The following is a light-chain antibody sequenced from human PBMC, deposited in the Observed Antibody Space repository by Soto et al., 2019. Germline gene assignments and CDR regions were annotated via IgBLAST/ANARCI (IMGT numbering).Light chain of an antibody. Sequence: EIVLTQSPDTLSLSPGERATLSCRASQSVSRSYLAWYQQKPGQAPRLVIYDASNRATGIPDRFSGSGSGTDLTLTISRLEPEDFAVYFCHHFGSSWTFGQGTKV. V-gene: IGKV3-20*01. CDR3: HHFGSSWT. CDR2: DAS. J-gene: IGKJ1*01. CDR1: QSVSRSY.